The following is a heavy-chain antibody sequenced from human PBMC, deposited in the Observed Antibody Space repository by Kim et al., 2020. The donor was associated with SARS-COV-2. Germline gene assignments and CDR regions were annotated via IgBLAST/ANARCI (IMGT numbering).Heavy chain of an antibody. CDR1: GFTFSSYS. Sequence: GGSLRLSCAASGFTFSSYSMNWVRQAPGKGLEWVSYISSSSSTIYYADSVKGRFTISRDNAKNSLYLRMNSLRDEDTAVYYCARTNWNYRLDPWGQGTLVTVSS. CDR2: ISSSSSTI. D-gene: IGHD1-7*01. CDR3: ARTNWNYRLDP. V-gene: IGHV3-48*02. J-gene: IGHJ5*02.